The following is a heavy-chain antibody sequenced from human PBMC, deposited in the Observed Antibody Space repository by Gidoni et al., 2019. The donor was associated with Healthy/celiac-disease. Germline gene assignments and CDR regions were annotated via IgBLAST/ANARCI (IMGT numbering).Heavy chain of an antibody. CDR3: ARSDYGDAPGLVDY. J-gene: IGHJ4*02. D-gene: IGHD4-17*01. Sequence: DCLRGIIPIFGTANYAQKFQGRVTITADESTSTAYMELSSLRSEDTAVYYCARSDYGDAPGLVDYWGQGTLVTVSS. V-gene: IGHV1-69*01. CDR2: IIPIFGTA.